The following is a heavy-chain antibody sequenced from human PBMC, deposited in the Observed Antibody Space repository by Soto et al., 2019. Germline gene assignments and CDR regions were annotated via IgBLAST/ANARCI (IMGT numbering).Heavy chain of an antibody. V-gene: IGHV1-69*13. CDR1: GGTFSSYA. Sequence: SVKVSCKASGGTFSSYAISWVRQAPGQGLEWMGGIIPIFGTANYAQKFQGRVTITADESTSTAYMELSSLRSEDTAVFYCALGFICSSCHGEMATMDYYYYGMDVWGQGTTVTVSS. D-gene: IGHD2-2*01. J-gene: IGHJ6*02. CDR2: IIPIFGTA. CDR3: ALGFICSSCHGEMATMDYYYYGMDV.